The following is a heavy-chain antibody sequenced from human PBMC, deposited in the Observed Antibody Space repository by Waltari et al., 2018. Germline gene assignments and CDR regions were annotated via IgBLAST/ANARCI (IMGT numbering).Heavy chain of an antibody. Sequence: QVQLQESGPGLVEPSETLSLTCAVSGYSIGSGYYWGWIRQPPGKGLEWIGSIHHSGNTYYNPSLKSRVTISVDKSKNQFSLNLSSVTAADTAVYYCARAAYGYGDFDSWGQRTLVTVSS. J-gene: IGHJ4*02. D-gene: IGHD5-12*01. CDR2: IHHSGNT. CDR1: GYSIGSGYY. CDR3: ARAAYGYGDFDS. V-gene: IGHV4-38-2*01.